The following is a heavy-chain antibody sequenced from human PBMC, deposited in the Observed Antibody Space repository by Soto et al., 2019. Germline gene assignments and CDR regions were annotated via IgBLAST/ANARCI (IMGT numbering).Heavy chain of an antibody. CDR1: GYTFTSYY. V-gene: IGHV1-46*01. D-gene: IGHD2-15*01. CDR3: ARRAGYCSGGRCYFDY. Sequence: GASVKVSCKASGYTFTSYYMHWVRQAPGQGLEWMGIINPSGGSTSYAQKFQGRVTMTRDTSTSTVYMELSSLRSEDTAVYYCARRAGYCSGGRCYFDYWGQGTLVTVSS. J-gene: IGHJ4*02. CDR2: INPSGGST.